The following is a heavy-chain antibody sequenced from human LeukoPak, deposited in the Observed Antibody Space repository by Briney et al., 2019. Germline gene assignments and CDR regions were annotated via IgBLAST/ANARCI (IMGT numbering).Heavy chain of an antibody. V-gene: IGHV3-23*01. J-gene: IGHJ4*02. D-gene: IGHD3-3*01. Sequence: GGSLRLSCAASGFTFSNYAMSWVRQAPGKGLEWVSALSGSGGSTYYADSVKGRFTISRDNSKNTLYLQMNSLRAEDTAVYYCAKGRANYDFWSGYQYYFDYWGQGTLVTVSS. CDR3: AKGRANYDFWSGYQYYFDY. CDR1: GFTFSNYA. CDR2: LSGSGGST.